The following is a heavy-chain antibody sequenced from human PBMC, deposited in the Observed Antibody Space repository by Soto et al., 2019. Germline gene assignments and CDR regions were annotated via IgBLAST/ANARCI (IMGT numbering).Heavy chain of an antibody. D-gene: IGHD3-3*01. Sequence: GGSLRLSCAASGFTFSSYWMHWVRQAPGKGLVWVSRINSDGSSTSYADSVNGRFTISRDNAKNTLYLQMNSLRAEDTAVYYCARGAFWSGPDYWGQGTLVTVSS. J-gene: IGHJ4*02. V-gene: IGHV3-74*01. CDR1: GFTFSSYW. CDR3: ARGAFWSGPDY. CDR2: INSDGSST.